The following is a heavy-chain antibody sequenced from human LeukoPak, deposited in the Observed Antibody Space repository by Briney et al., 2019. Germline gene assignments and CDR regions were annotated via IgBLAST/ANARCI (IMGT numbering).Heavy chain of an antibody. J-gene: IGHJ4*02. CDR3: ARDPLGSGLFDY. CDR2: ITSRSSGT. CDR1: GFTFSGYS. Sequence: GGSLRLSCAASGFTFSGYSMNWVRQPPGKGLEWVSYITSRSSGTNYAESVKGRFTISRDNAKNSLYLQMNSLRDDDTAEYYCARDPLGSGLFDYWGQGTLVTVSS. D-gene: IGHD6-19*01. V-gene: IGHV3-48*02.